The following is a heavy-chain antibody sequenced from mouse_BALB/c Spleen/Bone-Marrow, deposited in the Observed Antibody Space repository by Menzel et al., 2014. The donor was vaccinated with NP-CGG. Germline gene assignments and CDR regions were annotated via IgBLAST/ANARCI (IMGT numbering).Heavy chain of an antibody. J-gene: IGHJ3*01. CDR3: ARSSSYDYDVGFAY. Sequence: EVKVVESGPGLVKPSQSLSLTCIVTGYSITRDYAWNWIRQFPGNKLEWMGYISYSGSTTYNPSLESRISITRDTSKNQFFLQLNSVTTEDTATYYCARSSSYDYDVGFAYWGQGTLVTVSA. V-gene: IGHV3-2*02. CDR1: GYSITRDYA. CDR2: ISYSGST. D-gene: IGHD2-4*01.